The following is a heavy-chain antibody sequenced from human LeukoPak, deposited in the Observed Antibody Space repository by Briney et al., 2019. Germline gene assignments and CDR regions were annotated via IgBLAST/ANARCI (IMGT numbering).Heavy chain of an antibody. J-gene: IGHJ4*02. V-gene: IGHV5-51*01. CDR2: IYPGDSDT. Sequence: GESLKISCKGSGYSFTSYWIGWVRQLPGKGLEWMGIIYPGDSDTRYSPSFQGQVTISADKSISTAYLQWSSLKASDTAVYYCARHLTVDTAMVIFDYWGQGTLVTVSS. CDR3: ARHLTVDTAMVIFDY. D-gene: IGHD5-18*01. CDR1: GYSFTSYW.